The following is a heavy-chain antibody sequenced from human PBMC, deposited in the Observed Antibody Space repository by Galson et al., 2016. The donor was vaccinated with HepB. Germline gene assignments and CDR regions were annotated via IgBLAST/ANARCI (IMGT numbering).Heavy chain of an antibody. V-gene: IGHV1-46*01. CDR2: IVPSDGST. CDR1: GYTFTSYY. CDR3: ARDRGYYYGSGSPPYYYYGLDV. D-gene: IGHD3-10*01. J-gene: IGHJ6*02. Sequence: SVKVSCKASGYTFTSYYIHWVRQAPGQGLEWMGIIVPSDGSTSNAQKFRGRVTMTRDTSTSTVYMELSSLRSEDTAVYYCARDRGYYYGSGSPPYYYYGLDVWGHGTTVTVSS.